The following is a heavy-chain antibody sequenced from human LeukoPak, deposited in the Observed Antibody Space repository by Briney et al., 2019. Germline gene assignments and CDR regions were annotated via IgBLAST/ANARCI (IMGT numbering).Heavy chain of an antibody. CDR1: GFTVSSNY. CDR2: IYSGGST. J-gene: IGHJ4*02. D-gene: IGHD3-22*01. Sequence: GRSLRLSCAASGFTVSSNYMSWVRQAPGKGLEWVSVIYSGGSTYYADSVKGRFTISRDNSKNTLYLQMNSLRAEDTAVYYCATNTYYYDSSGYSFDYWGQGTLVTVSS. CDR3: ATNTYYYDSSGYSFDY. V-gene: IGHV3-66*02.